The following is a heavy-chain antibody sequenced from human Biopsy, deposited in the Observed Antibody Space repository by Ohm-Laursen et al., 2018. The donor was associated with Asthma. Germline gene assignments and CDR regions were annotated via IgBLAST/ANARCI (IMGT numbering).Heavy chain of an antibody. CDR1: GYPFTDYS. CDR3: ARIKIRSGAGTDRYFDL. D-gene: IGHD3-16*01. J-gene: IGHJ2*01. Sequence: GASVKVSCNASGYPFTDYSVHWVRQAPGQGLERMGRIDPNSGGTNYAQKFLGRVTMTRDTSVNTAFMVLSRLRSDDTAVYYCARIKIRSGAGTDRYFDLWGRGTLVTVSS. CDR2: IDPNSGGT. V-gene: IGHV1-2*06.